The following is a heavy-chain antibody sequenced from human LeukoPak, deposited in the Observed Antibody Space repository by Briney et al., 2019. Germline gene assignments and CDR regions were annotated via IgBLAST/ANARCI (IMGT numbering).Heavy chain of an antibody. CDR1: GGTFSSYA. V-gene: IGHV1-18*01. Sequence: GASVKVSCKASGGTFSSYAISWVRQAPGQGLEWMGWISAYNGNTNYAQKLQGRVTMTTDTSTSTAYMELRSLRSDDTAVYYCARSGDAGGRVVGASDYWGQGTLVTVSS. CDR3: ARSGDAGGRVVGASDY. CDR2: ISAYNGNT. J-gene: IGHJ4*02. D-gene: IGHD1-26*01.